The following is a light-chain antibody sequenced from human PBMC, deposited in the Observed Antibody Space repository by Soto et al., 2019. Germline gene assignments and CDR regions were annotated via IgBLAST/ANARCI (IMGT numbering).Light chain of an antibody. CDR1: SSNIGAGYD. CDR2: DNN. Sequence: QSVLTQPPSVSGAPGQRVIISCTRSSSNIGAGYDVHWYQQLPGTAPRLLIYDNNIRPSGVPARFSVSKSDTSASLAITGLQPEDESDYYCQSYDSSLSGSYVFGTGTKVTVL. CDR3: QSYDSSLSGSYV. V-gene: IGLV1-40*01. J-gene: IGLJ1*01.